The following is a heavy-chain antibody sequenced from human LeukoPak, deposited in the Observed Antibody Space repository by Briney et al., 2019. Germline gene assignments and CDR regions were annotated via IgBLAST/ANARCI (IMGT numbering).Heavy chain of an antibody. V-gene: IGHV3-48*03. Sequence: GGSLRLSCAASGFTFRSYEMNWVRQAPGKGLEWVSYISRSGITIYYADSAKGRFTISRDNAKNSLYLQINSLRAEDTAVYYCAGDDGGRYFDYWGRGTLVTVSS. D-gene: IGHD3-10*01. CDR3: AGDDGGRYFDY. CDR1: GFTFRSYE. CDR2: ISRSGITI. J-gene: IGHJ4*02.